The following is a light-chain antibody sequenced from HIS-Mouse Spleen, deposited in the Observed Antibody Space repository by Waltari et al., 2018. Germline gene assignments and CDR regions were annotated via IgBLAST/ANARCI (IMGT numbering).Light chain of an antibody. Sequence: DIVITHSPLSLPVTPGEPASIPCRSSQSLLHSNGYNYLDWYLQKPGQSPQLLIYLGSNRASGVPDRFSGSGSGTDFTLKISRVEAEDVGVYYCMQALQTWTFGQGTKVEIK. J-gene: IGKJ1*01. CDR2: LGS. V-gene: IGKV2-28*01. CDR3: MQALQTWT. CDR1: QSLLHSNGYNY.